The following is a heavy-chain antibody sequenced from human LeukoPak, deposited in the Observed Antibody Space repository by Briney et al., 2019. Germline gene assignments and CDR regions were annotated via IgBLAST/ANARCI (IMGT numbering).Heavy chain of an antibody. J-gene: IGHJ4*02. D-gene: IGHD6-6*01. CDR2: IIPILGIA. CDR1: GGTFSSYA. V-gene: IGHV1-69*04. Sequence: ASVKVSCKASGGTFSSYAISWVRQAPGQGLEWMGRIIPILGIANYAQKFQGRVTITADKSTSTAYMELSSLRSEDTAVYYCARLHSSSKGDYFDYWGQGTLVTVSS. CDR3: ARLHSSSKGDYFDY.